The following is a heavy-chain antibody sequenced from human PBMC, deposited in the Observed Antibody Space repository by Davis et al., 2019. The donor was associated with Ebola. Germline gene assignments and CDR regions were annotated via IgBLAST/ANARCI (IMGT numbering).Heavy chain of an antibody. J-gene: IGHJ4*02. CDR2: ISSNGGST. CDR3: ARDTFGAVAGIFDY. CDR1: GFTFSSYA. D-gene: IGHD6-19*01. Sequence: GESLKISCSASGFTFSSYAMHWVRQAPGKGLEYVSAISSNGGSTYYADSVKGRFTISRDNSKNTLYLQMSSLRAEDTAVYYCARDTFGAVAGIFDYWGQGTLVTVSS. V-gene: IGHV3-64D*08.